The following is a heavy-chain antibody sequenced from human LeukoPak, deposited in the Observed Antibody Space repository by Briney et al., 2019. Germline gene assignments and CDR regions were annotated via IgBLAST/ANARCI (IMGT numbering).Heavy chain of an antibody. D-gene: IGHD1-26*01. Sequence: ASVTVSFTASGYTFTSYAIHWVRQAPGQRLEWMGWISAGNGNTKYSQNFQGRVTFISNTSATTAFMELSSLRSEDAAVYYCARDSGSGNNDYWGQGTLVTVSS. CDR1: GYTFTSYA. V-gene: IGHV1-3*01. CDR2: ISAGNGNT. J-gene: IGHJ4*02. CDR3: ARDSGSGNNDY.